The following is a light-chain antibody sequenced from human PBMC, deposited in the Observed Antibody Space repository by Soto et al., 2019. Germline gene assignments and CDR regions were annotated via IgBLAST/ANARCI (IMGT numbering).Light chain of an antibody. CDR2: EGS. V-gene: IGLV2-14*02. Sequence: QSALTQPASVSGSPGQSVTISCTGTSSGVGSYNLVSWYQQHPGKAPKLIIFEGSKGPSGVSHRFSGSKSGNTASLTISGLQVEDEADYICGSFTTNRIWVFGGGTKLTVL. CDR3: GSFTTNRIWV. CDR1: SSGVGSYNL. J-gene: IGLJ3*02.